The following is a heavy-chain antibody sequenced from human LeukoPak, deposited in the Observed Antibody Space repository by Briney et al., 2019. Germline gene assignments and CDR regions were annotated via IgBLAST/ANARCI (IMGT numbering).Heavy chain of an antibody. J-gene: IGHJ4*02. Sequence: GGSLRLSCAASGFTFSSYGMHWVRQAPGKGLEWVAVISYDGSNKYYADSVKGRFTISRDNSKNKLYLEMNSLRAEDTAVYYCAKVETAYGSGSYYDYWGQGTLVTVSS. CDR3: AKVETAYGSGSYYDY. CDR1: GFTFSSYG. V-gene: IGHV3-30*18. D-gene: IGHD3-10*01. CDR2: ISYDGSNK.